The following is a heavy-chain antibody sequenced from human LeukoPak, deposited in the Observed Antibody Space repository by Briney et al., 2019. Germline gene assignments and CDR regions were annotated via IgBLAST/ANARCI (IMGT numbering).Heavy chain of an antibody. D-gene: IGHD2-15*01. CDR2: ISYDGSNK. V-gene: IGHV3-30*18. J-gene: IGHJ4*02. CDR3: AKEGEYCSGGSCRRGFYFDY. CDR1: GFTFSSYG. Sequence: GRSLRLSCAASGFTFSSYGMHWVRQAPGKGLEWVALISYDGSNKYYADSVKGRFTISRDNSKNTLYLQMNSLRAEDTAVYYCAKEGEYCSGGSCRRGFYFDYWGQGTLVTVSS.